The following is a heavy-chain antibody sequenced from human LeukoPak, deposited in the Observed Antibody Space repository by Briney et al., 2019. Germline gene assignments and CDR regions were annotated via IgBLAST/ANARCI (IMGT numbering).Heavy chain of an antibody. V-gene: IGHV1-8*01. D-gene: IGHD3-10*01. CDR3: ARGIVLWFGESDYYYYYMDV. J-gene: IGHJ6*03. CDR2: MNPNSGNT. Sequence: ASVKVSCKASGYTFTSYDINWVRQATGQGLEWMGWMNPNSGNTGYAQKFQGRVTMTRNTSISTAYVELSSLRSEDTAVYYCARGIVLWFGESDYYYYYMDVWGKGTTVTVSS. CDR1: GYTFTSYD.